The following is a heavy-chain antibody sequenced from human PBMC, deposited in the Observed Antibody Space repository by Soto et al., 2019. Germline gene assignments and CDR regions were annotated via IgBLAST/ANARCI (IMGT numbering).Heavy chain of an antibody. CDR2: MSHSGGT. V-gene: IGHV4-34*01. Sequence: QVQLQQWGAGLLKPSETLSLTCAVYGGFVSSGSYYWSWIRQPPGKGLEWIGEMSHSGGTHFNPCLKNRVIISVDTSKTHFSLKMSSVTAADTALYYCARVERGTATTVVDAFDIWGPVTMVTVS. J-gene: IGHJ3*02. CDR3: ARVERGTATTVVDAFDI. CDR1: GGFVSSGSYY. D-gene: IGHD1-1*01.